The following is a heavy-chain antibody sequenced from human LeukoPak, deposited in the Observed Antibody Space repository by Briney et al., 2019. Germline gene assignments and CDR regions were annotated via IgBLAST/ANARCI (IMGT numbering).Heavy chain of an antibody. Sequence: PSETLSLTCTVSGGSISSGGYYWSWIRQHPGKGLEWIGYIYYSGSTYYNPSLKSRVTISVDTSKNQFSLKLSSVTAADTAVYYCASEGRFDDFWSGYIDYWGQGTLVTVSS. CDR3: ASEGRFDDFWSGYIDY. CDR1: GGSISSGGYY. D-gene: IGHD3-3*01. CDR2: IYYSGST. V-gene: IGHV4-31*03. J-gene: IGHJ4*02.